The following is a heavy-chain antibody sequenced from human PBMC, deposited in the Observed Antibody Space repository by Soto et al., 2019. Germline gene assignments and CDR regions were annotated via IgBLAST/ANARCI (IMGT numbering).Heavy chain of an antibody. CDR2: ISGSGRTT. Sequence: EVQLLESGGGLVQPGGSLRLSCAASGFTFGTYAMNWLRQAPGRGLECVSFISGSGRTTYYAASVKGRFTVSRDNSKNTMYLQMNSLRAEDTALYYCAKFRGPSYSYYYMDVWGKGTTVPVSS. CDR3: AKFRGPSYSYYYMDV. J-gene: IGHJ6*03. D-gene: IGHD3-16*01. V-gene: IGHV3-23*01. CDR1: GFTFGTYA.